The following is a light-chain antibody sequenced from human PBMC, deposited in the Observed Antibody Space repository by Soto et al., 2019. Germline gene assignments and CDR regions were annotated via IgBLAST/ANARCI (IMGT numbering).Light chain of an antibody. J-gene: IGLJ2*01. CDR1: SGHSNYA. CDR3: QTGGSGIVV. CDR2: LNSDGSH. Sequence: QLVLTQSPSASASLGASVKLTCTLSSGHSNYAIAWHQQQSEKGPRYLMKLNSDGSHSKGDGIPDRFSSSSAGAERYLTISSLQSEDEADYYCQTGGSGIVVFGGGTKVTVL. V-gene: IGLV4-69*01.